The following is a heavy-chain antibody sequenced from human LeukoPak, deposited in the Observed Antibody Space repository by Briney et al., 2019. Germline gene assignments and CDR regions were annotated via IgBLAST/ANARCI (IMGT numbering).Heavy chain of an antibody. CDR3: ARAKSTLGYCSSTSCYIWFDP. Sequence: GASVKVSCKASGGTFSSYAISWVRQAPGQGLEWMRRIIPILGIANYAQKFQGRVTITADKSTSTAYMELSSLRSEDTAVYYCARAKSTLGYCSSTSCYIWFDPWGQGTLVTVSS. J-gene: IGHJ5*02. CDR1: GGTFSSYA. CDR2: IIPILGIA. D-gene: IGHD2-2*02. V-gene: IGHV1-69*04.